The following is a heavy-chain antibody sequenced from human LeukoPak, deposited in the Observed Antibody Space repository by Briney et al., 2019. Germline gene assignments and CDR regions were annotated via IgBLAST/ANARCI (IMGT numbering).Heavy chain of an antibody. CDR1: GFTFDDYA. V-gene: IGHV3-9*01. Sequence: GGSLRLSCAASGFTFDDYAMHWVRQAPGKGLEWVSGISWNSGSIGYADSVKGRFTISRDNAKNSLYLQMNSLRAEDTAVYYCARGTGPKDAFDIWGQGTMVTVSS. CDR3: ARGTGPKDAFDI. J-gene: IGHJ3*02. CDR2: ISWNSGSI.